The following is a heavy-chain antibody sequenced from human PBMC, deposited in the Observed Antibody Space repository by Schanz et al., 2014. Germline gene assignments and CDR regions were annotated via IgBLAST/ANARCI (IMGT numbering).Heavy chain of an antibody. CDR1: GFTVSNSY. J-gene: IGHJ4*02. V-gene: IGHV3-53*01. D-gene: IGHD1-1*01. CDR3: AKRTTDLGS. Sequence: DVQLVDSGGGLVQPGGSLRLSCAASGFTVSNSYIHWVRQAPGKGLEWVSTISGGGGGYRPYADSVKGRFTVSRDNSKETLYLQMNSLRAEDTAVYYCAKRTTDLGSWGQGTLVTVSP. CDR2: ISGGGGGYR.